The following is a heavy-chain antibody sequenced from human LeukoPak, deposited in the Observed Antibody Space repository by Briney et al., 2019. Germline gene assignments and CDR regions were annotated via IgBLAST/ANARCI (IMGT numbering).Heavy chain of an antibody. CDR3: ARDAYYDFWSGYSPSEKFDY. D-gene: IGHD3-3*01. V-gene: IGHV7-4-1*02. CDR2: INTNTGNP. Sequence: GASVKVSCKASGGTFSSYAISWVRQAPGQGLEWMGWINTNTGNPTYAQGFTGRFVFSLDTSVSTAYLQISSLKAEDTAVYYCARDAYYDFWSGYSPSEKFDYWGQGTLVTVPS. J-gene: IGHJ4*02. CDR1: GGTFSSYA.